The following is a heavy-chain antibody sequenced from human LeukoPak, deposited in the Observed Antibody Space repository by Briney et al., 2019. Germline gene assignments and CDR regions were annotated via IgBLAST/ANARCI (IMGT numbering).Heavy chain of an antibody. V-gene: IGHV3-30-3*01. CDR1: GFTFSSYA. D-gene: IGHD3-22*01. J-gene: IGHJ4*02. CDR3: ARAIYDSSGYLDY. Sequence: GRSLRLSCAASGFTFSSYAMHWVRQAPGKGLEWVAVISYDGSNKYYADSVKGRFTISRDNSKNTLYLQMNSLRAEDTAVYYCARAIYDSSGYLDYWGQGTLVTVSS. CDR2: ISYDGSNK.